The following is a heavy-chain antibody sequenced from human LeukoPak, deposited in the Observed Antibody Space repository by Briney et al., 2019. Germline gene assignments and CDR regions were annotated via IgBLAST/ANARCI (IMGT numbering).Heavy chain of an antibody. D-gene: IGHD2-2*01. J-gene: IGHJ4*02. Sequence: GGSLRLSCAASGFTFSNAWMSWVRQAPGKGLEWVGRIKSKTDGGTTDYAAPVKGRFTISRDDSKNTLYLQMNSLKTEDTAVYYCTTATACSSTSCYATYSRQGTLVTVSS. CDR1: GFTFSNAW. CDR2: IKSKTDGGTT. CDR3: TTATACSSTSCYATY. V-gene: IGHV3-15*01.